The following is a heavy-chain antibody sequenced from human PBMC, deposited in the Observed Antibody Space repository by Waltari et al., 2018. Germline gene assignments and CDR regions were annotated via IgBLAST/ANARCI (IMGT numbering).Heavy chain of an antibody. CDR3: AKDEKDYDFWSGYYFDY. CDR2: IRYDGSNK. J-gene: IGHJ4*02. CDR1: GGSISSGDYY. V-gene: IGHV3-30*02. Sequence: QVQLQESGPGLVKPSQTLSLTCTVSGGSISSGDYYWSWIRQAPGKGLEWVAFIRYDGSNKYYADSVKGRFTISRDNSKNTLYLQMNSLRAEDTAVYYCAKDEKDYDFWSGYYFDYWGQGTLVTVSS. D-gene: IGHD3-3*01.